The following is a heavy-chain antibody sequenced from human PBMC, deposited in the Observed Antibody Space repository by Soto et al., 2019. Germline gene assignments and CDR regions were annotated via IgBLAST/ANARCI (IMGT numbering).Heavy chain of an antibody. CDR2: ISYDGSNK. J-gene: IGHJ3*02. CDR1: GFTFSSYA. V-gene: IGHV3-30-3*01. Sequence: GGSLRLSCAASGFTFSSYAMHWVRQAPGKGLEWVAVISYDGSNKYYADSVKGRFTIPRDNSKNTLYLQMNSLRAEDTAVYYCAREGVAGHGGAFDIWGQGTMVTVSS. D-gene: IGHD6-19*01. CDR3: AREGVAGHGGAFDI.